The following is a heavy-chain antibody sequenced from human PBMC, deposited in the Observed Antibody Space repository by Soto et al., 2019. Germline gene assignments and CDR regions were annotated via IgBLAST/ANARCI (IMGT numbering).Heavy chain of an antibody. CDR2: VSDSSNYI. CDR3: ATYSTAWSSFDY. CDR1: GFTFSRYS. D-gene: IGHD6-19*01. V-gene: IGHV3-21*02. J-gene: IGHJ4*01. Sequence: EVQLVESGGGLVKPGGSLRLSCVASGFTFSRYSMNWVRQAPGKGLEWVSSVSDSSNYIYYADSVEGRFTISRDNAKNSVYLQMTTLRADDTAIYYCATYSTAWSSFDYWGHGTLVTVSS.